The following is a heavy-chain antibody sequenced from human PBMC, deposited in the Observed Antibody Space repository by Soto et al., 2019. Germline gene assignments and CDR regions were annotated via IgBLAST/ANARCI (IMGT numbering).Heavy chain of an antibody. Sequence: NPSETLSLTCAVYGGSFSGYYWSWIRQPPGKGLEWIGEINHSGSTNYNPSLKSRVTISVDTSKNQFSLKLSSVTAADTAVYYCARASFGVVMRRAFDIWGQGTMVTVSS. CDR3: ARASFGVVMRRAFDI. J-gene: IGHJ3*02. D-gene: IGHD3-3*01. CDR2: INHSGST. CDR1: GGSFSGYY. V-gene: IGHV4-34*01.